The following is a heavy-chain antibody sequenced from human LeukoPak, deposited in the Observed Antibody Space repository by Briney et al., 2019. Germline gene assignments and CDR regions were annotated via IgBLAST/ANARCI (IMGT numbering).Heavy chain of an antibody. CDR1: GYTFTSYG. V-gene: IGHV1-18*01. Sequence: GASETLSLTSSGYTFTSYGISWVRQAPGQGLEWMGWISTYNGNTNYSQKLQGRVTMTTDTSTSTAYMELRSLRSEDTSLYYCARLQTGEWELLEFDDWGQGTLVTVSS. D-gene: IGHD1-26*01. J-gene: IGHJ4*02. CDR3: ARLQTGEWELLEFDD. CDR2: ISTYNGNT.